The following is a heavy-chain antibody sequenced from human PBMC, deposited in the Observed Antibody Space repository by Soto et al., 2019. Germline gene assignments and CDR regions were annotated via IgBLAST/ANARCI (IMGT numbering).Heavy chain of an antibody. CDR3: ARVEYYGSGRSAYFDY. CDR1: GYSFTSYW. D-gene: IGHD3-10*01. Sequence: EVQLVQSGAEVKKPGESLKISCKGSGYSFTSYWIGWVRQMPGKGLEWMGIIYPGDSDTRYSPSFQGQVTISADKSISTAYLQWSSLNASATAMYYCARVEYYGSGRSAYFDYWGQGTLVTVSS. V-gene: IGHV5-51*01. CDR2: IYPGDSDT. J-gene: IGHJ4*02.